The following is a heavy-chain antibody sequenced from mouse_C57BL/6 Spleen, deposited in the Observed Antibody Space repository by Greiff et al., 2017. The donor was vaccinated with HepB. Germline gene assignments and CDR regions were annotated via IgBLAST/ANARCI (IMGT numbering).Heavy chain of an antibody. J-gene: IGHJ4*01. CDR1: GYTFTSYW. Sequence: QVQLQQPGAELVMPGASVKLSCKASGYTFTSYWMHWVKQRPGQGLEWIGEIDPSDSYTNYNQKFKGKSTLTVDKSSSTAYMQLSSLTSEDSAVYYCARWGGNYRLYYYAMDYWGQGTSVTVSS. D-gene: IGHD2-1*01. CDR2: IDPSDSYT. V-gene: IGHV1-69*01. CDR3: ARWGGNYRLYYYAMDY.